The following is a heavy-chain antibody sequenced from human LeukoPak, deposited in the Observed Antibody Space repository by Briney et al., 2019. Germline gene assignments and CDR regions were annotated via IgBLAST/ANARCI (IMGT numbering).Heavy chain of an antibody. CDR2: IYYSGST. CDR3: ARDPPYYYDSSGDVGAFDI. Sequence: SETLSLTCTVSGGSISSYYWSWIRQPPGKGLEWIGYIYYSGSTNYNPSLKSRVTISVDTSKNQFSLKLRTVTAADTAVYYCARDPPYYYDSSGDVGAFDIWGQGTMVTVSS. J-gene: IGHJ3*02. CDR1: GGSISSYY. D-gene: IGHD3-22*01. V-gene: IGHV4-59*01.